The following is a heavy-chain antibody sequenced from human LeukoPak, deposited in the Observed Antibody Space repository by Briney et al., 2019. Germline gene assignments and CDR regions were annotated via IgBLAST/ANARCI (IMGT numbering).Heavy chain of an antibody. V-gene: IGHV3-23*01. Sequence: PGGSLRLSCAASGFSFSNYAMSWVRQAPGKGPEWVSGITGNAASTYYADSVKGRFIISRDNSKNTLYLQMNSLRAEDTAVYYCAKDQGDVDPPYYFDYWGQGTLVTVSS. CDR3: AKDQGDVDPPYYFDY. D-gene: IGHD1-26*01. CDR2: ITGNAAST. CDR1: GFSFSNYA. J-gene: IGHJ4*02.